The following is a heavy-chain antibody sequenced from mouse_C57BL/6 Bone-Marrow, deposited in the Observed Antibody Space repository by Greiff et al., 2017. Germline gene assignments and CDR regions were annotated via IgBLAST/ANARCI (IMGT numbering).Heavy chain of an antibody. CDR3: AREGDPGIYAMDY. V-gene: IGHV1-64*01. Sequence: QVQLQQPGAELVKPGASVKLSCKASGYTFTSYWMHWVKQRPGQGLEWIGMIHPNSGSTNYNEKFKSKATLTVDKSSSTAYMQLSSLTSEDSAVYYCAREGDPGIYAMDYWGQGTSVTVSS. CDR1: GYTFTSYW. J-gene: IGHJ4*01. CDR2: IHPNSGST.